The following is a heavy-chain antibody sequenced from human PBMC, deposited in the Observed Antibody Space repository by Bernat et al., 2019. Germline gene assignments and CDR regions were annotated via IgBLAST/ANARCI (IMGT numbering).Heavy chain of an antibody. Sequence: EVQLVQSGAEVKKPGDSLKISCKGSGDFLTNYWIGWVRQMPGKGLEWMGIIYPADSDTRYSPSFQGQVTISVDQSISTAYLQWSSLKASDTAMYYCARRAGSLNYFDYWGQGTLVTVSS. CDR3: ARRAGSLNYFDY. V-gene: IGHV5-51*01. D-gene: IGHD6-13*01. CDR2: IYPADSDT. CDR1: GDFLTNYW. J-gene: IGHJ4*02.